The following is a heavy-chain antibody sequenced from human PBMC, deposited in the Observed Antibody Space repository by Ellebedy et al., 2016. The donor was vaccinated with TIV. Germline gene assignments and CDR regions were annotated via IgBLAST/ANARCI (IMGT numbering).Heavy chain of an antibody. Sequence: GESLKISCKGSGYNFTTYWIGWVRQVPGKVLEWMGIIYPGDSDTRYSPSFQGHVTISADKSISTAYLQWSSLKASDTAMYYCARRITIVRGVIRETYVFDIWGQGTSVTVSS. J-gene: IGHJ3*02. CDR1: GYNFTTYW. D-gene: IGHD3-10*01. CDR3: ARRITIVRGVIRETYVFDI. CDR2: IYPGDSDT. V-gene: IGHV5-51*01.